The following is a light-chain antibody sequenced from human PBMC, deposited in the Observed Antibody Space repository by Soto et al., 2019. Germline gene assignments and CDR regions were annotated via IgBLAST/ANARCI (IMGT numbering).Light chain of an antibody. CDR1: QSIATSQ. CDR2: GAS. V-gene: IGKV3D-20*02. J-gene: IGKJ4*01. Sequence: EIVLTQSPGTLSLSPGERATLFCRASQSIATSQLAWYQQKPGQAPRLLIGASTRATGIPDRFSDSGSGTDFTLTISRLEPEDFAVYYCQQRSSWPLTFGGGTKVDIK. CDR3: QQRSSWPLT.